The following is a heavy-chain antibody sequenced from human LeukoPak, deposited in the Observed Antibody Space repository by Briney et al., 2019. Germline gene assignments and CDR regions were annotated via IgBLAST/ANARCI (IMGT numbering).Heavy chain of an antibody. CDR3: ARDLGSSGWYGSYYFDY. V-gene: IGHV4-4*07. Sequence: SETLSLTCTVSGGSISSYYWSWIRQPAGKGLEWIGRIYTSGSTNYNPSLKSRVTMSVDTSKNQFSLKLSSVTAADTAVYYCARDLGSSGWYGSYYFDYWGQGTLVTVSS. D-gene: IGHD6-19*01. CDR2: IYTSGST. CDR1: GGSISSYY. J-gene: IGHJ4*02.